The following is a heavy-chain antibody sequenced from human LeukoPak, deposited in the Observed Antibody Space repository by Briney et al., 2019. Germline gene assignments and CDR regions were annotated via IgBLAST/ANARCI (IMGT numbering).Heavy chain of an antibody. D-gene: IGHD2-15*01. CDR1: GGSISSSSYY. V-gene: IGHV4-39*07. J-gene: IGHJ5*02. Sequence: SETLSLTCSVSGGSISSSSYYWGWIRQPPGKGLEWIGSIYYCGSTYYNPSLKSRVTISVDTSENQFSLRLSSVTAADTAVYYCARDPLYCSGGSCYSTWFDPWGQGTLATVSS. CDR2: IYYCGST. CDR3: ARDPLYCSGGSCYSTWFDP.